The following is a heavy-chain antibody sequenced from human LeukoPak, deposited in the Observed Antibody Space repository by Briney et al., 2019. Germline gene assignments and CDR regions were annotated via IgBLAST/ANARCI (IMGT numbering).Heavy chain of an antibody. D-gene: IGHD4-11*01. Sequence: SETLSLTCTVSGGSISSYYCSWIWQPAGKGLEWIGRIYTSGSTNYNPSLKSRVTMSVDTSTNQFSLKLTSVTAADTAVYYCAISRGHSNYYFDSGAKETLVPVSS. J-gene: IGHJ4*02. CDR2: IYTSGST. CDR3: AISRGHSNYYFDS. V-gene: IGHV4-4*07. CDR1: GGSISSYY.